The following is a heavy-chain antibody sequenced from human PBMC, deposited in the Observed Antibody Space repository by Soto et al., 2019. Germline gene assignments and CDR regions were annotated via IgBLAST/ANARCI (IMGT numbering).Heavy chain of an antibody. D-gene: IGHD5-18*01. CDR1: GFTFSSYA. J-gene: IGHJ6*02. CDR2: ISYDGSTK. V-gene: IGHV3-30-3*01. Sequence: QVQLVESGGGVVQPGRSLRLSCAASGFTFSSYAMHWVRQAPGKGLEWVAVISYDGSTKYYADSVKGRFTISRDNSKNTLYLQMNSPSAEDTAVYYCARVRTYSLRGGMAVWGQGTTVIVSS. CDR3: ARVRTYSLRGGMAV.